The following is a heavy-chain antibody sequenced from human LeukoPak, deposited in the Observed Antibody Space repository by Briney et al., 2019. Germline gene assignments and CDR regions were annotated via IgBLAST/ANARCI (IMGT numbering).Heavy chain of an antibody. V-gene: IGHV1-2*04. Sequence: ASVKVSCKASGYTFTGYYMHWVRQAPGQGLEWMGWINPNSGGTNYAQKFQGWVTMTRDTSISTAYMELSRLRSDDTAVYYCARGGLLWFGESDAFDIWGQGTMVTVSS. D-gene: IGHD3-10*01. CDR3: ARGGLLWFGESDAFDI. CDR2: INPNSGGT. J-gene: IGHJ3*02. CDR1: GYTFTGYY.